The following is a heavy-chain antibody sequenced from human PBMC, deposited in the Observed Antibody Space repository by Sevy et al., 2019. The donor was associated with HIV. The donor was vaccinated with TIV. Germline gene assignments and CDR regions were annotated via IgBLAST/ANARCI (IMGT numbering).Heavy chain of an antibody. CDR2: IKSKIDGETT. CDR1: GFTFNNAW. J-gene: IGHJ4*02. CDR3: ATAPGYYDSAPFDY. D-gene: IGHD3-22*01. Sequence: GGSLRLSCVVSGFTFNNAWMNWVRQAPGTGLQWVGLIKSKIDGETTDYAAPVKGRFTISRDDSKNTLFLQMNSLKIEDTAVYYCATAPGYYDSAPFDYWGPGTLVTVSS. V-gene: IGHV3-15*01.